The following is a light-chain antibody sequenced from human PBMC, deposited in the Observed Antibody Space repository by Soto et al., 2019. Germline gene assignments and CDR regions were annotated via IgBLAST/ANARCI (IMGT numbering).Light chain of an antibody. CDR3: QQYGDSPT. CDR2: AAS. CDR1: QTVTSTY. V-gene: IGKV3-20*01. J-gene: IGKJ1*01. Sequence: EIVLTQSPGTLSLSPGERATLSCRASQTVTSTYLAWYQHKPGQAPRLLIYAASSRAAGIPGRFSGSGSGRDFTLTISRLEPEDFAVYYCQQYGDSPTFSQGTKVE.